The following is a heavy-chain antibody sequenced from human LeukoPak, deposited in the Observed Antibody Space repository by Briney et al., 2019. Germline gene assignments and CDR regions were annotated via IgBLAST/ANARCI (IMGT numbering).Heavy chain of an antibody. D-gene: IGHD1-26*01. Sequence: AGGSLRLSCAASGFTFSTYSMNWVRQAPGKGLEWVSSITSSSDSKYYADSIKGRFTISRDNARNSLHLQMTSLRADDTAIYYCAREIMGGTFDYWGQGALVSVSS. CDR3: AREIMGGTFDY. CDR1: GFTFSTYS. CDR2: ITSSSDSK. J-gene: IGHJ4*02. V-gene: IGHV3-21*04.